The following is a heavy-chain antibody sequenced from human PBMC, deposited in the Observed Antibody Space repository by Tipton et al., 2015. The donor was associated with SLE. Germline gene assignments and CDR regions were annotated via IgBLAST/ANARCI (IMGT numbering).Heavy chain of an antibody. CDR1: GGSFSGYY. J-gene: IGHJ4*02. CDR2: INHSGST. V-gene: IGHV4-34*01. CDR3: ARGLKVDY. Sequence: TLSLTCAVYGGSFSGYYWSWIRQPPGKGLEWIGEINHSGSTNYNPSLKSRVTISVDTSKNQFSLKLSSVTAADTAVYYCARGLKVDYWGQGTLVTVSS.